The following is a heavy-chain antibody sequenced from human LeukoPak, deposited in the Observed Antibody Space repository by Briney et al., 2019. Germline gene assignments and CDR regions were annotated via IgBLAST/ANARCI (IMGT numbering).Heavy chain of an antibody. J-gene: IGHJ6*03. Sequence: SQTLSLTCSVSGGSISSGNYCWSWIRQPAGKGLEWIGHIYMSGNINYNPSLKSRVTISVDTSKNQFSLKLSSVTAADTAVYYCARDSRYCSGGSCFYYYYYMDVWGKGTTVTISS. V-gene: IGHV4-61*09. D-gene: IGHD2-15*01. CDR3: ARDSRYCSGGSCFYYYYYMDV. CDR2: IYMSGNI. CDR1: GGSISSGNYC.